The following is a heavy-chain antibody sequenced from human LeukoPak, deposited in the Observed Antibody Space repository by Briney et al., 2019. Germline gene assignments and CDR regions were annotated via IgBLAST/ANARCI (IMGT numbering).Heavy chain of an antibody. Sequence: GGSLTLSCVASGFTFSTYWMHWVRHPPGKGLVWVLHINQEGRGTIYADSVKGQVTISRDDAKDTVYLQVNSLRADDTAVYYCYSPEADYWGRGTLVTVSS. CDR2: INQEGRGT. V-gene: IGHV3-74*01. CDR3: YSPEADY. J-gene: IGHJ4*02. CDR1: GFTFSTYW. D-gene: IGHD2-15*01.